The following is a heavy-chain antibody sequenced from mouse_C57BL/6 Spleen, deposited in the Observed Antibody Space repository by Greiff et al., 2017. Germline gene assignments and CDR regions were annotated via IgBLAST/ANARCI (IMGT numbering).Heavy chain of an antibody. D-gene: IGHD1-1*01. V-gene: IGHV1-64*01. CDR2: IHPNSGST. J-gene: IGHJ4*01. CDR3: ASITTVVATKAMGY. CDR1: GYTFTSYW. Sequence: QVQLQQPGAELVKPGASVKLSCKASGYTFTSYWMHWVKQRPGQGLEWIGMIHPNSGSTNYNEKFKSKATLTVDKSSSTAYMQLSSLTSEDSAVYYCASITTVVATKAMGYWGQGTSVTVSS.